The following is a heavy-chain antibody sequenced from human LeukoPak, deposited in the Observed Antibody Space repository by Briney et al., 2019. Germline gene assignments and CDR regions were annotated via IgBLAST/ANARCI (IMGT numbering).Heavy chain of an antibody. V-gene: IGHV3-11*04. CDR3: AAGRIYDSSQNAFDI. CDR2: ISYSSSTI. Sequence: PGGSLRLSCAASGFIVSNNYMSWVRQAPGKGREWVSYISYSSSTIYYADSVKGRFTISRDKAKHSLYLQMNSLRAEDTAIYYCAAGRIYDSSQNAFDIWGQGTTVTVSS. CDR1: GFIVSNNY. D-gene: IGHD3-22*01. J-gene: IGHJ3*02.